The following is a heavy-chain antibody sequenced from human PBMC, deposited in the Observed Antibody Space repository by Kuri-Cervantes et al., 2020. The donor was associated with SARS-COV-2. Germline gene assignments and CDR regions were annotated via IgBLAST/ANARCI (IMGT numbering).Heavy chain of an antibody. Sequence: GSLRLSCAASGFAFGTYAMTWVRQAPGKGLEWVSGISSSDGTRYYADSVKGRFTISRDTSKNTLYLQMNSLRSEDTAVYYCAKDMYNRSSQYFDSWGQGTLVTVSS. D-gene: IGHD6-6*01. CDR3: AKDMYNRSSQYFDS. CDR1: GFAFGTYA. CDR2: ISSSDGTR. V-gene: IGHV3-23*01. J-gene: IGHJ4*02.